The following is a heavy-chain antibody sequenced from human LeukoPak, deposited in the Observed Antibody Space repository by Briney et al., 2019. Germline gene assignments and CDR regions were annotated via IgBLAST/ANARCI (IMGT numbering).Heavy chain of an antibody. Sequence: GGSLRLSCAASGFTFSSYWMSWVRQAPGKGLEWVANTKQDGSVKYYVDSVKGRFTISRDNAKNSLYLQISSLRAEDTAVYYCARGNDYGDHVGIYFDYWGQGTPVTVSS. CDR2: TKQDGSVK. CDR1: GFTFSSYW. J-gene: IGHJ4*02. D-gene: IGHD4-17*01. V-gene: IGHV3-7*03. CDR3: ARGNDYGDHVGIYFDY.